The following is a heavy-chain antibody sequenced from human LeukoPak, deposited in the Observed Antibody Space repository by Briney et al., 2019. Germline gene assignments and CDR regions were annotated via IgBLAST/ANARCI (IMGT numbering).Heavy chain of an antibody. V-gene: IGHV3-23*01. J-gene: IGHJ4*02. CDR3: AKDSSGSCYPGCYFDY. CDR2: ISGSGGST. CDR1: GFTFSNYA. D-gene: IGHD2-15*01. Sequence: PGGSLRLSCAASGFTFSNYAMSWVRQAPGKGLEWVSAISGSGGSTYYADSVKGRFTISRDNSKNTLYLQMNSLRAEDTAVYYCAKDSSGSCYPGCYFDYWGQGTLVTVSS.